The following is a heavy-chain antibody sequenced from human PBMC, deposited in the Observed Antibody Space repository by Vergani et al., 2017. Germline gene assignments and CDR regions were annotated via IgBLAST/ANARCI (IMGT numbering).Heavy chain of an antibody. CDR2: ISDSGGKT. D-gene: IGHD3-22*01. CDR3: ARDRMVITY. V-gene: IGHV3-23*04. J-gene: IGHJ4*02. Sequence: VQLVQSGAEVKKPGASVKVSCKASGFTFSSYAMSWVRQAPGKGLEWVSAISDSGGKTYYADSVKGRFTISRDNSKNTLYLQMNSLRVEDTAIYYCARDRMVITYWGQGSLVTVSS. CDR1: GFTFSSYA.